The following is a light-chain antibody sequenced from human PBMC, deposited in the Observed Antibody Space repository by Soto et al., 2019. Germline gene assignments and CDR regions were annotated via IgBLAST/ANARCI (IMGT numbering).Light chain of an antibody. CDR2: AAS. J-gene: IGKJ1*01. CDR1: QGISSY. Sequence: DIQLTQSPSFLSASVGDRVTITCRASQGISSYLVWYQQKPGKAPKVLIYAASTLQNGVPSRFSGSGSGTEFTLTIRNLQAEDFSTYFCQQLNTYPRSFGQGTKVEIK. V-gene: IGKV1-9*01. CDR3: QQLNTYPRS.